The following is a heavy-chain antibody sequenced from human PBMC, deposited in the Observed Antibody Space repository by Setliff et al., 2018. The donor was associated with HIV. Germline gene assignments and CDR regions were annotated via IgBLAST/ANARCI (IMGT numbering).Heavy chain of an antibody. CDR3: ARKEVIGPRRLYYYLDL. CDR1: GGSINRGTYY. D-gene: IGHD6-6*01. J-gene: IGHJ2*01. CDR2: IYITGDT. V-gene: IGHV4-61*09. Sequence: TLSLTCSVSGGSINRGTYYWTWIRQSAGKGLEWIGHIYITGDTDYNPSLKSRVTISVDTSKNQFSLTLTSVTATDTAVYYCARKEVIGPRRLYYYLDLWGRGTLVTVSS.